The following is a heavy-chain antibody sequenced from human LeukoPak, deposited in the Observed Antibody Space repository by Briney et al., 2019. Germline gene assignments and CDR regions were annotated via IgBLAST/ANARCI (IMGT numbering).Heavy chain of an antibody. CDR2: IYPDDSDV. CDR1: GYSFANYW. V-gene: IGHV5-51*01. J-gene: IGHJ4*02. Sequence: GESLKISCKASGYSFANYWIGWVRQTLGKGLEWMGIIYPDDSDVKYSPSFQGQVTISADRSFNTAYLQWRSLKASDTAMYYCARVYDAWSGFSQYYFDYWGQGTLVTVSS. D-gene: IGHD3-3*01. CDR3: ARVYDAWSGFSQYYFDY.